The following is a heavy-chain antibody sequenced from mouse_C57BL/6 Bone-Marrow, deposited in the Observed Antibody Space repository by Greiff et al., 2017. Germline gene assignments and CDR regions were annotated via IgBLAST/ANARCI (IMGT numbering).Heavy chain of an antibody. CDR1: GYTFTSYW. J-gene: IGHJ4*01. CDR2: IYPGNSDT. Sequence: EVQLQQSGTVLARPGASVQMSCKTSGYTFTSYWLHWVKQRPGQGLEWIGAIYPGNSDTSYNQKFKGTAKLTAVTSASTAYMELSSLANEDSAVYYCTTAYYSNYPAYYYAGGYWGQGTSVTVSA. D-gene: IGHD2-5*01. CDR3: TTAYYSNYPAYYYAGGY. V-gene: IGHV1-5*01.